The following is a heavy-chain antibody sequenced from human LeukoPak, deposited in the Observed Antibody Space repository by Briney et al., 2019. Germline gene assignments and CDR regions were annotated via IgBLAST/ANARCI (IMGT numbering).Heavy chain of an antibody. D-gene: IGHD3-10*01. CDR3: ARVGLLWFGELTSNWFDP. CDR2: IYYSGST. Sequence: SETLSLTCTVSGGSISSYYWSWIRQPPGKGLEWIGYIYYSGSTNYNPSLKSRVTISVDTSKNQFSLKLSSVTAADTAAYYYARVGLLWFGELTSNWFDPGGQGTLVT. CDR1: GGSISSYY. V-gene: IGHV4-59*01. J-gene: IGHJ5*02.